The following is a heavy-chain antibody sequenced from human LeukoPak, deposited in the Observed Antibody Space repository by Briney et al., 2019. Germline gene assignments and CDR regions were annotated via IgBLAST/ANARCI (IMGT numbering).Heavy chain of an antibody. CDR3: AKNDYSTYTAWDY. CDR1: GFTFSIYA. CDR2: ISGSGGSP. J-gene: IGHJ4*02. V-gene: IGHV3-23*01. Sequence: PGGSLRLSCAASGFTFSIYAMSWVRQAPGKGLEWVSTISGSGGSPYYADSVKGRFTISRDNSKNTLYLQVNSLRAEDTAVYYCAKNDYSTYTAWDYWGQGTLVTVSS. D-gene: IGHD6-13*01.